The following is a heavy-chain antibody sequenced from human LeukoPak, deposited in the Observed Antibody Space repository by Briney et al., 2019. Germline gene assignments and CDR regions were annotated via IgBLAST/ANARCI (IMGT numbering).Heavy chain of an antibody. V-gene: IGHV1-2*02. D-gene: IGHD3-22*01. CDR1: GYTFTGYY. CDR3: ARVRYYYDSSGYYYGSRIPLFDY. CDR2: INPNRGGT. J-gene: IGHJ4*02. Sequence: PSASVTVSCKASGYTFTGYYTHWVRQAPGQGREWMGWINPNRGGTNYAQKFQGRVTMTRDTSISTAYMELSRLRSDDTAVYYCARVRYYYDSSGYYYGSRIPLFDYWGQGTLVTVSS.